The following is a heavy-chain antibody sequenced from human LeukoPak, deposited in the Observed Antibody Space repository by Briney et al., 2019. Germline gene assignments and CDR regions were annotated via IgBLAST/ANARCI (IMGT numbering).Heavy chain of an antibody. CDR3: ARGEYGSGSYHIDY. CDR2: ISGNSAYI. J-gene: IGHJ4*02. CDR1: GFTFSSYS. V-gene: IGHV3-21*01. Sequence: GGSLRLSCAASGFTFSSYSMNWVRQAPGKGLEWVSFISGNSAYIYYADSVKGRFTISRDNAKNSLYLQMNSLRAEDTAVYYCARGEYGSGSYHIDYWGQGTLVTVSS. D-gene: IGHD3-10*01.